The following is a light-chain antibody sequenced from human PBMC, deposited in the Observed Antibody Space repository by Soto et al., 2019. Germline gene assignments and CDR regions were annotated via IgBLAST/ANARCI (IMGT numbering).Light chain of an antibody. J-gene: IGLJ3*02. Sequence: QSVLTQPPSASGTPGQRVTISCSGSSPNIGNNYVYWYQQFPGAAPKLLIYTDNQRPSGVPDRFSGSKSGTSASLAISGLRSEDEADYHCAAWDDSLTSVVFGGGTKLTVL. CDR2: TDN. V-gene: IGLV1-47*01. CDR1: SPNIGNNY. CDR3: AAWDDSLTSVV.